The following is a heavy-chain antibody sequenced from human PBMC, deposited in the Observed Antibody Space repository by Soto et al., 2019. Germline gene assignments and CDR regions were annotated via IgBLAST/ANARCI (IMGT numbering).Heavy chain of an antibody. J-gene: IGHJ6*02. CDR3: ARDIGRDFCSGYYFSRYYYGMDV. CDR1: GYTFTSYG. CDR2: ISAYNGNT. D-gene: IGHD3-3*01. Sequence: ASVKVSCKASGYTFTSYGISWVRQAPGQGLEWMGWISAYNGNTNYAQKLQGRVTMTTDTSTSTAYMELRSLRSDDTAVYYCARDIGRDFCSGYYFSRYYYGMDVWGQGTPVTVYS. V-gene: IGHV1-18*04.